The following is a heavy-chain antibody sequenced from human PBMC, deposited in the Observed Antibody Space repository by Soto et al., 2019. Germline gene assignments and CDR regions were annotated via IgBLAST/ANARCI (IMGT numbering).Heavy chain of an antibody. CDR1: GGTFSSYA. D-gene: IGHD3-10*01. Sequence: GASVKVSCKASGGTFSSYAISWVRQAPGQGLEWMGGIIPIFGTANYAQKFQGRVTITADESTSTAYMELSSLRSEDTAVYYCARAGHQITMVRGVYLRNFRYYYGMDVWGQGTTVTVSS. V-gene: IGHV1-69*13. CDR2: IIPIFGTA. CDR3: ARAGHQITMVRGVYLRNFRYYYGMDV. J-gene: IGHJ6*02.